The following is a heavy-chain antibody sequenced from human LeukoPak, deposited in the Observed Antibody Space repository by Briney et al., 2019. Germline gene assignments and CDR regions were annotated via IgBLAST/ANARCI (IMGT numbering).Heavy chain of an antibody. V-gene: IGHV3-30*04. CDR1: KFTFSNYA. D-gene: IGHD6-13*01. J-gene: IGHJ4*02. CDR2: ISYDGSNK. Sequence: GGSLRLSCVASKFTFSNYAIHWVRQAPGKGLEWVAVISYDGSNKYYADSVKGRFTISRDNSKNTLYLQMNSLRAEDTAVYYCAKGRYSSSWYYFDYWGQGTLVTVSS. CDR3: AKGRYSSSWYYFDY.